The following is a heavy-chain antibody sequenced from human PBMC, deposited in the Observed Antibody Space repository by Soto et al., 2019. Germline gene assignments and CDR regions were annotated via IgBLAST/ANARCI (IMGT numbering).Heavy chain of an antibody. CDR1: GFTFSSYG. CDR3: GYGSGGIDY. D-gene: IGHD3-10*01. J-gene: IGHJ4*02. Sequence: QVQLVESGGGVVQPGRSLRLSCAASGFTFSSYGMHWVRQAPGKGLERVAVISYDGSNKYYADSVKGRFTISRDKSKNTLYLQMNSMRAEDTAVYYCGYGSGGIDYWGQGTLVTVSS. V-gene: IGHV3-30*03. CDR2: ISYDGSNK.